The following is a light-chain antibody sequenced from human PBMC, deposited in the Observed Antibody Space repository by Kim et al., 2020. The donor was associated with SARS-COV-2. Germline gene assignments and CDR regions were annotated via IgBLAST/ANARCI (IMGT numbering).Light chain of an antibody. CDR1: IINW. J-gene: IGKJ2*03. CDR2: KAS. CDR3: QQYKSYTYS. Sequence: IINWLAWYQQKPGKAPKLLIYKASNLESGVPSRFSGSGSGTEFTLTISKLQPDDSATYYCQQYKSYTYSFGQGTKLEI. V-gene: IGKV1-5*03.